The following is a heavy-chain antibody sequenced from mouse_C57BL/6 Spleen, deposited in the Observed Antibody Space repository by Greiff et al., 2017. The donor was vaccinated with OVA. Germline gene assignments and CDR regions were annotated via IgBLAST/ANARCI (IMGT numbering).Heavy chain of an antibody. CDR1: GYAFTNYL. Sequence: QVQLQQSGAELVRPGTSVKVSCKASGYAFTNYLIEWVKQRPGQGLEWIGVINPGSGGTNYNEKFKGKATLTADKSSSTAYMQLSSLTSEDSAVYFCARWDDYDSPFDYWGQGTTLTVSS. CDR3: ARWDDYDSPFDY. V-gene: IGHV1-54*01. J-gene: IGHJ2*01. D-gene: IGHD2-4*01. CDR2: INPGSGGT.